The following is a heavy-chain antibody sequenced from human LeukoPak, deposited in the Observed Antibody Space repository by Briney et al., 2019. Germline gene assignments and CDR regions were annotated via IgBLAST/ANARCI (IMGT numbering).Heavy chain of an antibody. D-gene: IGHD2-8*01. V-gene: IGHV4-59*01. CDR2: IYYSGGT. Sequence: PSETLSLTCTVSGDSISSYYWSWIRQPPGKGLEWIGYIYYSGGTNYNPSLKSRVTISVDTSKNQFSLKLSSVTAADTAVYYCAREVGYCTNGVCPFDYWGQGTLVTVSS. CDR1: GDSISSYY. CDR3: AREVGYCTNGVCPFDY. J-gene: IGHJ4*02.